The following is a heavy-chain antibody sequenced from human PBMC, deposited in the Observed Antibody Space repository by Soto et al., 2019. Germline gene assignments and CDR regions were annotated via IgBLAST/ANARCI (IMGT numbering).Heavy chain of an antibody. CDR1: GFAFSSYA. CDR2: ISDSGSNT. CDR3: AKGHYGDYRVYLDS. Sequence: EVQLWESGGVLVQPGGSLRVSCAASGFAFSSYAMIWVRQAPGKGLEWVSGISDSGSNTYYADSVKGRFTISRDNSNNILYLQMDSLRVEDTAVYYCAKGHYGDYRVYLDSWGQGTLVTVSS. J-gene: IGHJ4*02. D-gene: IGHD4-17*01. V-gene: IGHV3-23*01.